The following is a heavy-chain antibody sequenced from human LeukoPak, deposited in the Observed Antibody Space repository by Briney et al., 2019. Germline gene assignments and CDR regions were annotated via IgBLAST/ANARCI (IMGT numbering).Heavy chain of an antibody. J-gene: IGHJ3*02. CDR1: GGSISSYY. V-gene: IGHV4-59*01. CDR3: ATRGWSSGSDAFDI. Sequence: PSETLSLTCTVSGGSISSYYWSWIRQPPGKGLEWIGYIYYSGSTNYNPSLKSRVTISVDTSKNQFSLKLSSVTAADTAVYYCATRGWSSGSDAFDIWGQGTMVTVSS. D-gene: IGHD3-22*01. CDR2: IYYSGST.